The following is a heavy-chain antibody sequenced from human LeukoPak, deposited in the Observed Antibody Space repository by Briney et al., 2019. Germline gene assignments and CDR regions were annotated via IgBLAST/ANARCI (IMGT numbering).Heavy chain of an antibody. J-gene: IGHJ5*02. Sequence: PSETLSLTCTVSGGSIGSHYWSWIRQPPGKGLEWIGYIYNSGSTNCNPSLKSRVTISVDTSKNQFSLKLSSVTAADTAVYYCARGSLGYCSGGSCYSGFDPWGQGTLVIVSS. V-gene: IGHV4-59*11. CDR1: GGSIGSHY. CDR2: IYNSGST. D-gene: IGHD2-15*01. CDR3: ARGSLGYCSGGSCYSGFDP.